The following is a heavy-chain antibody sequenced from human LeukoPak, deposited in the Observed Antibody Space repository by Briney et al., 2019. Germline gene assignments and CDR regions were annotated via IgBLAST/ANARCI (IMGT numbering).Heavy chain of an antibody. D-gene: IGHD2-2*01. CDR3: ARLTASRRAFDM. CDR2: IYHDGNT. Sequence: SETLSLTCAVSVFSISSGYYRGWIRQRPGKGVEWIGNIYHDGNTYYNPSIKSRLTVSVDKSQNQFSLTLSSVAAADTVVYFCARLTASRRAFDMWGKGTKVTASS. J-gene: IGHJ3*02. V-gene: IGHV4-38-2*01. CDR1: VFSISSGYY.